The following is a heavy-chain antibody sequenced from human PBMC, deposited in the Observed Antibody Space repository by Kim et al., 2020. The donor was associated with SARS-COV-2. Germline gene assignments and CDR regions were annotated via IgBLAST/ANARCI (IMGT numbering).Heavy chain of an antibody. CDR3: ARHFREMASDF. J-gene: IGHJ4*03. V-gene: IGHV4-39*01. Sequence: SETLSLTCTVSGVSISSSSYYWGWIRQPPGKGLEWIGTVHFSGGTYYNPSLKSRVTISGDTSKNQFSLKLTSVTAADTAVYYCARHFREMASDFWGQGAL. CDR1: GVSISSSSYY. CDR2: VHFSGGT.